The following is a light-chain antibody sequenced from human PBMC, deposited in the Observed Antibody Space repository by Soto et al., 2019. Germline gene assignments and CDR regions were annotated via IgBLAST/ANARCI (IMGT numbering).Light chain of an antibody. Sequence: QSVLTQPASVSGSPGQSITISCTGTSSDVGGYSFVSWYQQHPGKAPKLMIYDVSNRPSGVSTRFSGSKSGNTASLTISGLQAEDEADYYCSSYTSSSTLVVFGGGTKVTVL. J-gene: IGLJ2*01. CDR3: SSYTSSSTLVV. V-gene: IGLV2-14*01. CDR2: DVS. CDR1: SSDVGGYSF.